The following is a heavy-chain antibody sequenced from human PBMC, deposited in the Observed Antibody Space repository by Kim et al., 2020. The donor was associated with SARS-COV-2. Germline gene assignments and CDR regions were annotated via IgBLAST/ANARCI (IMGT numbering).Heavy chain of an antibody. Sequence: ASVKVSCKASGYTFTSYAMNWVRQAPGQGLEWMGWINTNTGNPTYAQGFTGRFVFSLDTSVSTAYLQISSLKAEDTAVYYCAREGRLRTGYYYYGMDVWGQGTTVTVSS. J-gene: IGHJ6*02. CDR3: AREGRLRTGYYYYGMDV. V-gene: IGHV7-4-1*02. D-gene: IGHD1-1*01. CDR2: INTNTGNP. CDR1: GYTFTSYA.